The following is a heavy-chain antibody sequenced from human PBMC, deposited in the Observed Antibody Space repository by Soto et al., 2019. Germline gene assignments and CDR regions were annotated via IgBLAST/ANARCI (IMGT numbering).Heavy chain of an antibody. CDR1: GGTFSTFG. D-gene: IGHD3-22*01. CDR2: IIPMFGTA. J-gene: IGHJ4*02. CDR3: ARFSPPRGYYAY. V-gene: IGHV1-69*01. Sequence: QVQLVQSGAEVKKPGSSVKVSCTASGGTFSTFGITWVRQAPGQGLEWMGGIIPMFGTAHYAQKFQGRDTITADESTRTVYMELSSLRSEDTAVYYCARFSPPRGYYAYWGQGTLVTVSS.